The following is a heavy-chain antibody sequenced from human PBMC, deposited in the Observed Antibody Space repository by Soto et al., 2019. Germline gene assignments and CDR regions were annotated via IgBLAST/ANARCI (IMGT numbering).Heavy chain of an antibody. V-gene: IGHV3-21*01. Sequence: GGSLRLSCAASGFTFSSYSMNWVRQAPGKGLEWVSSISSSSSSYIYYADSVKGRFTISRDNAKNSLYLQMNSLRAEDTAVYYCARVPGSGPRTYGMDVWGQGTTVTVSS. CDR3: ARVPGSGPRTYGMDV. D-gene: IGHD3-10*01. CDR2: ISSSSSSYI. CDR1: GFTFSSYS. J-gene: IGHJ6*02.